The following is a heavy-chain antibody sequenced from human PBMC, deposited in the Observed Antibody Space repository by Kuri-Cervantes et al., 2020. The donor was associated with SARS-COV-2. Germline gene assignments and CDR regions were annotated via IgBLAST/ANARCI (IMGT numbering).Heavy chain of an antibody. CDR1: GFTFSSYA. D-gene: IGHD6-13*01. J-gene: IGHJ6*02. V-gene: IGHV3-23*01. Sequence: GESLKISCAAPGFTFSSYAMSWVRQAPGKGLEWVSAISGSGGSTYYADSVKGRFTISRDNSKNTLYLQMNSLRAEDTAVYYCAKPEAAGPFYYGMDVWGQGTTVTVSS. CDR2: ISGSGGST. CDR3: AKPEAAGPFYYGMDV.